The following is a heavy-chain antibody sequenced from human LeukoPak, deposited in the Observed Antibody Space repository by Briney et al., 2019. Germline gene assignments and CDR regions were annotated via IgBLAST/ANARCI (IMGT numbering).Heavy chain of an antibody. D-gene: IGHD3-3*01. J-gene: IGHJ4*02. CDR2: ISGSGGST. CDR3: AKPFGFLEWLYGGYFDS. CDR1: GFTFSSYG. Sequence: GGSLRLSCAASGFTFSSYGMSWVRQAPGKGLEWVSAISGSGGSTYYADSVKGRFTISRDNSKITLYLQMNSLRAEDTAVYYCAKPFGFLEWLYGGYFDSWGQGTLVTVSS. V-gene: IGHV3-23*01.